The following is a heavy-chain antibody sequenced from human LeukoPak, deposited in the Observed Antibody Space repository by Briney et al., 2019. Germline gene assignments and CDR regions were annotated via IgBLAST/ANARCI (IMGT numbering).Heavy chain of an antibody. CDR1: GYTFTSYD. CDR3: AGSWFHEDYAFDI. CDR2: MNPNSGNT. J-gene: IGHJ3*02. Sequence: ASVKVSCKASGYTFTSYDINWVRQATGQGLEWMGWMNPNSGNTGYAQKFQGRVTMTRNTSISTAYMELSSLRSEDTAVYYCAGSWFHEDYAFDIWGQGTMVTVSS. D-gene: IGHD1-26*01. V-gene: IGHV1-8*01.